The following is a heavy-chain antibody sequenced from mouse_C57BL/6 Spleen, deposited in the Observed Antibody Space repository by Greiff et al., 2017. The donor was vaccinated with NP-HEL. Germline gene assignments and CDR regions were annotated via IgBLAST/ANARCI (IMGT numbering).Heavy chain of an antibody. CDR2: ISSGSSTI. CDR1: GFTFSDYG. Sequence: EVHLVESGGGLVKPGGSLKLSCAASGFTFSDYGMHWVRQAPEKGLEWVAYISSGSSTIYYADTVKGRFTISRDNAKNTLFLQMTSLRSEDAAMYYCARQYGSGYFDVWGTGTTVTVSS. D-gene: IGHD1-1*01. V-gene: IGHV5-17*01. J-gene: IGHJ1*03. CDR3: ARQYGSGYFDV.